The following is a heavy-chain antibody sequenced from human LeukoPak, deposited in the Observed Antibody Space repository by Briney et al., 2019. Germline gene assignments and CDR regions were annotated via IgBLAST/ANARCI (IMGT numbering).Heavy chain of an antibody. D-gene: IGHD2-8*01. CDR1: GGSISSGGYY. CDR2: IYTSGST. J-gene: IGHJ4*02. V-gene: IGHV4-61*02. CDR3: ARDDGVCYDI. Sequence: SQTLSLTCTVAGGSISSGGYYWSWIRQPAGKGLEWIGRIYTSGSTNYNPSLKSRVTISVDTSKNQFSLKLSSVTAADTAVYYCARDDGVCYDIWGQGTLVTVSS.